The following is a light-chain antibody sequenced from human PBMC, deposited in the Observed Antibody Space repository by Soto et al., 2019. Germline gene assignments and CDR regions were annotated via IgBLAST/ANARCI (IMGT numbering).Light chain of an antibody. CDR2: EVN. J-gene: IGLJ2*01. V-gene: IGLV2-23*02. Sequence: QSALTQPASVSGAPGQSITISCTGTSSDVGKYTFVSWYGQHPGKAPKLIIFEVNKRPSGVSNRFSGSKSGNTASLTISGLQADDEANYYCCLYGGSNNYVVFGGGTQLTVL. CDR3: CLYGGSNNYVV. CDR1: SSDVGKYTF.